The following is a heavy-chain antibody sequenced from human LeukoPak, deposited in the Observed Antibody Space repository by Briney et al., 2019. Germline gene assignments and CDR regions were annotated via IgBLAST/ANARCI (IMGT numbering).Heavy chain of an antibody. CDR2: INPNSGGT. V-gene: IGHV1-2*02. CDR3: ARDGYYDSSGHLFDY. J-gene: IGHJ4*02. Sequence: ASVKVSCKASGYTFTGDYMHWVRQAPGQGLEWMGWINPNSGGTNYAQKFQGRVTMTRDTSISTAYMELSRLRSDDTAVYYCARDGYYDSSGHLFDYWGQGTLVTVSS. D-gene: IGHD3-22*01. CDR1: GYTFTGDY.